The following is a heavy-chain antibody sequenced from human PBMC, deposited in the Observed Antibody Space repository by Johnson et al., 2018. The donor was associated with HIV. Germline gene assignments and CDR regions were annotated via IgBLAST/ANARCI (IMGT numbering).Heavy chain of an antibody. CDR2: ISWDGGST. V-gene: IGHV3-43*01. CDR3: AKDYTAMVSSDAFDI. CDR1: GFTFDDYT. D-gene: IGHD5-18*01. J-gene: IGHJ3*02. Sequence: QLVESGGGLVQPGGSLRLSCAASGFTFDDYTMHWVRQAPGKGLEWVSLISWDGGSTYYADSVKGRFTISRDNSKNSLYLQMNSLRTEDTALYYCAKDYTAMVSSDAFDIWGQGTMVTVSS.